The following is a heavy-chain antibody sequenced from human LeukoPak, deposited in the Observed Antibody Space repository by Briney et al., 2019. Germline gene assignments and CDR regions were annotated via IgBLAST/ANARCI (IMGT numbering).Heavy chain of an antibody. CDR1: GGPIIASY. Sequence: SETLSLTCAVSGGPIIASYWSWIRQPPGKGLEWIGYTHYSGTGNYNPSLKSRVTISIDTSKNRFSLRLTSVPAEDTAVYYCARVRFYDTTGYSTSYYLDYWGQGALVTVSS. J-gene: IGHJ4*02. D-gene: IGHD3-22*01. CDR3: ARVRFYDTTGYSTSYYLDY. V-gene: IGHV4-59*01. CDR2: THYSGTG.